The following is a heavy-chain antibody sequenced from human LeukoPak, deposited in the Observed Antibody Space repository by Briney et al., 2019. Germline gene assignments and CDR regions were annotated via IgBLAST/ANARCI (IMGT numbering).Heavy chain of an antibody. D-gene: IGHD2-2*01. Sequence: GGSLRLSCAASGFSFSSYAMTWVRQAPGKGVGWVSVISDSGGSTYYADSVKGRFTISRDNATSSLYLQMNSLRAEDTAVYYCASTYCSSTSCYATYFDYWGQGTLVTVSP. CDR1: GFSFSSYA. J-gene: IGHJ4*02. V-gene: IGHV3-23*01. CDR3: ASTYCSSTSCYATYFDY. CDR2: ISDSGGST.